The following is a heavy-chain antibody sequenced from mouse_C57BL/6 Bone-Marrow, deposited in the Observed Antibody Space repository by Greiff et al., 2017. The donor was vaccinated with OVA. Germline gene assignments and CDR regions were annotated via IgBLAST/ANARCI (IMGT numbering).Heavy chain of an antibody. CDR3: LRSRVFDY. V-gene: IGHV1-82*01. CDR1: GYAFSSSW. J-gene: IGHJ2*01. CDR2: IYPGDGDT. D-gene: IGHD1-1*01. Sequence: VKLQESGPELVKPGASVKISCKASGYAFSSSWMNWVKQRPGKGLEWIGRIYPGDGDTNYNGKFKGKATLTADKSSSTAYMQLSSLTSEDSARSNLLRSRVFDYWGQGTTLTVSS.